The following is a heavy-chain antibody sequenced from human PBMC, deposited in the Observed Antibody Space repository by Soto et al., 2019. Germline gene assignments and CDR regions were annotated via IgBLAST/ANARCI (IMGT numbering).Heavy chain of an antibody. CDR1: GYTFTDHY. Sequence: QVQLVQSGAEVKKPGASVKVSCRAYGYTFTDHYMQWVRQAPGQGLEWMGWINPDSGDTDYAQKFQGRVTMTRDTSISTAYMEVSRLRSEDTAMYYCTTHAGYYYNDYWGQGTLVTVSS. CDR2: INPDSGDT. V-gene: IGHV1-2*02. D-gene: IGHD3-9*01. J-gene: IGHJ4*02. CDR3: TTHAGYYYNDY.